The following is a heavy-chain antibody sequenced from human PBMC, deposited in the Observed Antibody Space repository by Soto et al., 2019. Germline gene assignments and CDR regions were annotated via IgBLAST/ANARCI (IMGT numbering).Heavy chain of an antibody. CDR1: GLTFSLYG. CDR2: ISDDGENK. D-gene: IGHD6-6*01. Sequence: QVQLVESGGGVVQPGRSLRLSCTASGLTFSLYGMHWVRQAPGKGLEWVAVISDDGENKNYADSVKGRFTISRDNSKNTLYLQMNSLRAEDTAVYYCAKERYSNSPGHLEYWGQGTLVTVSS. J-gene: IGHJ4*02. V-gene: IGHV3-30*18. CDR3: AKERYSNSPGHLEY.